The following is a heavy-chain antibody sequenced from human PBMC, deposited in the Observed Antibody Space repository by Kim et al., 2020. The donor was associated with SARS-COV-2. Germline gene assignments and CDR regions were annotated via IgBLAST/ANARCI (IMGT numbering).Heavy chain of an antibody. D-gene: IGHD6-13*01. V-gene: IGHV4-39*01. J-gene: IGHJ3*02. Sequence: STHYNPSLKSRVTISVDTSKNQFSLKLSSVTAADTAVYYCARRGAIAAAIWGQGTMVTVSS. CDR3: ARRGAIAAAI. CDR2: ST.